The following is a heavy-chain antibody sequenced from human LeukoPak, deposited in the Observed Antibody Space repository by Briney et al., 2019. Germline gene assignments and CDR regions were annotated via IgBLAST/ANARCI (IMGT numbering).Heavy chain of an antibody. CDR3: ARGSRTWGYYYGMDV. Sequence: GGSLRLSCAASGFTFSSYAMHWVRQAPGKGLEWVAVISCDGSNKYYADSVKGRFTISRDNSKNTLYLQMNSLRAEDTAVYYCARGSRTWGYYYGMDVWGQGTTVTVSS. D-gene: IGHD3-16*01. CDR2: ISCDGSNK. CDR1: GFTFSSYA. V-gene: IGHV3-30-3*01. J-gene: IGHJ6*02.